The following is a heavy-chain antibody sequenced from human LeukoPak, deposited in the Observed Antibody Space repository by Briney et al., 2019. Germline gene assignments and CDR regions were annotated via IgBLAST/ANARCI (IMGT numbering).Heavy chain of an antibody. CDR2: IWYDGSNK. J-gene: IGHJ3*02. Sequence: GGSLRLSCAASGFTFSSYGMHWVRQAPGKGLEWVAFIWYDGSNKYYADSVKGRFTISRDNSKNTLYLQMNSLRAEDTAVYYCAKVDSGYSYGYLLGAFDIWGQGTMVTVSS. D-gene: IGHD5-18*01. V-gene: IGHV3-30*02. CDR3: AKVDSGYSYGYLLGAFDI. CDR1: GFTFSSYG.